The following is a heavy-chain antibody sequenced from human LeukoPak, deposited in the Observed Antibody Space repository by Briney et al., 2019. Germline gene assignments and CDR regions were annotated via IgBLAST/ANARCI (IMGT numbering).Heavy chain of an antibody. CDR3: ARVGEPRGWFDP. V-gene: IGHV1-2*02. D-gene: IGHD3-16*01. Sequence: ASVTVSCKASGYTFTGYYMHWVRQAPGQGLEWMGWINPNSGGTNYAQKFQGRVTMTRDTSISTAYMELRSLRSDDTAVYYCARVGEPRGWFDPWGQGTLVTVSS. CDR2: INPNSGGT. CDR1: GYTFTGYY. J-gene: IGHJ5*02.